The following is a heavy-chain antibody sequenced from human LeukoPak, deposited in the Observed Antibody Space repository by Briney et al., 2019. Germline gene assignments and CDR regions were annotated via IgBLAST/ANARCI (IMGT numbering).Heavy chain of an antibody. Sequence: GASVKVSCKASGYTFTSYDINWVRQATGQGLEWMGWMSPNSGNTGYAQKFQGRVTITRNTSISTAYMELSSLRSEDTAVYYCARVSDASGYGGADYWGQGTLVTVSS. V-gene: IGHV1-8*03. CDR1: GYTFTSYD. CDR3: ARVSDASGYGGADY. D-gene: IGHD5-12*01. CDR2: MSPNSGNT. J-gene: IGHJ4*02.